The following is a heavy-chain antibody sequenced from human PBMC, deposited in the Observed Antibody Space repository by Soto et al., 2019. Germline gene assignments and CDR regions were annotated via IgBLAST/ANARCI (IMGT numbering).Heavy chain of an antibody. CDR3: ARAVGGPRHWFDP. CDR1: GGSISSYY. V-gene: IGHV4-59*01. CDR2: IYYSGST. D-gene: IGHD2-15*01. J-gene: IGHJ5*02. Sequence: SETLSLTCTVSGGSISSYYWSWIRQPPGKGLEWIGHIYYSGSTNYNPSLKSRVTISVDTSKNQFSLKLSSVTAADTAVYYCARAVGGPRHWFDPWGQGTLVTVSA.